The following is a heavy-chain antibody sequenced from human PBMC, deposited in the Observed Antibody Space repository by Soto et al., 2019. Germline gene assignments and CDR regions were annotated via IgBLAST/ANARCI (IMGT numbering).Heavy chain of an antibody. Sequence: PSETLSLTCTVSGGSISSGDYYWSWIRQPPGKCLEWIGYIYCSGSTYYNPSLKSRVTISVDTSKNQFSLKLSSVTAADTAVYYCARLNVDTAMARVRYYYYGMDVWGQGTTVTVYS. V-gene: IGHV4-30-4*01. CDR1: GGSISSGDYY. J-gene: IGHJ6*02. CDR3: ARLNVDTAMARVRYYYYGMDV. CDR2: IYCSGST. D-gene: IGHD5-18*01.